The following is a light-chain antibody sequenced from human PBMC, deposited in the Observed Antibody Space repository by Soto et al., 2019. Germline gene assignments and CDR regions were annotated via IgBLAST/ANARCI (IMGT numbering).Light chain of an antibody. CDR2: WAS. V-gene: IGKV4-1*01. J-gene: IGKJ1*01. Sequence: DIVVTQSPDSLAVSLGETASIHCKASQSLLSRSNDRNLLAWYQQKPGQPPKPLLYWASYRESGVPGRFRGSGAGSDFTLTISGLQAEDVALYFCQQYYTAPWTFGQGTRLEIK. CDR3: QQYYTAPWT. CDR1: QSLLSRSNDRNL.